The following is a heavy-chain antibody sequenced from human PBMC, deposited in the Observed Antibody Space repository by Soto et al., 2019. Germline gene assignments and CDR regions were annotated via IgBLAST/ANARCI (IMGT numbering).Heavy chain of an antibody. CDR1: GGSISSGGYY. J-gene: IGHJ4*02. CDR2: IYYSGST. Sequence: TSETLSLTCTVSGGSISSGGYYWSWIRQHPGKGLEWIGYIYYSGSTYYNPSLKSRVTISVDTSKNQFSLKLSSVTAADTAVYYCARNQRRDGYNYFDYWGQGTLVTVSS. D-gene: IGHD5-12*01. V-gene: IGHV4-31*03. CDR3: ARNQRRDGYNYFDY.